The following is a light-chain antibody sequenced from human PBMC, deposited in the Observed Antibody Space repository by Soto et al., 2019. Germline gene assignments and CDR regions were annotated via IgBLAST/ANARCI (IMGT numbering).Light chain of an antibody. CDR2: AES. CDR1: QSISGN. V-gene: IGKV1-39*01. CDR3: QQSYSIPLT. J-gene: IGKJ4*01. Sequence: DIQMTQTPSSLSASVGDRVTIACRASQSISGNLNWYQQKPGKAPKLLIYAESNLHNGVPSRFSGSGSGTDFTLTISSLQPEDFATYYCQQSYSIPLTFGGGTKVEIK.